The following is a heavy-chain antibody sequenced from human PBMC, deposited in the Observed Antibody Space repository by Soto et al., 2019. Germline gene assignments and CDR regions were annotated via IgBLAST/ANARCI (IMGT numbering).Heavy chain of an antibody. V-gene: IGHV3-48*02. J-gene: IGHJ4*02. Sequence: EVQLVESGGGLVQRGGSLRLSCAATGFTFSSRSMNWVRQAPGKGLEWVSYISGSGRNIYNTDSVRGRFTISRDNAKNSLYLHMDSLRDEDTAVYYCARGELDRTIDFWGQGTLVTVSS. D-gene: IGHD1-1*01. CDR1: GFTFSSRS. CDR3: ARGELDRTIDF. CDR2: ISGSGRNI.